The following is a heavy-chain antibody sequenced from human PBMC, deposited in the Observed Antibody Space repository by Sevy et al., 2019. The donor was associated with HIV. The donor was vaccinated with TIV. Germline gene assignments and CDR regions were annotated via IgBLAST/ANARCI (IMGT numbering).Heavy chain of an antibody. D-gene: IGHD3-10*01. J-gene: IGHJ6*03. CDR1: GGSIRRGDYF. CDR2: ITDSGST. CDR3: ARLRGGYGNGWFYYYMDV. V-gene: IGHV4-39*01. Sequence: SKTLSLTCSVTGGSIRRGDYFWGWIRQSPGKGLEWIGSITDSGSTYYNPSFKSRVTMSVDTSKNQFSLKLSSVTAADTAVHYCARLRGGYGNGWFYYYMDVWGKGTTVTVSS.